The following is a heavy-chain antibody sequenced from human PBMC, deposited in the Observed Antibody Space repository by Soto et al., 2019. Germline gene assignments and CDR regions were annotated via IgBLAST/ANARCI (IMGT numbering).Heavy chain of an antibody. CDR2: ISADNGDT. CDR1: GYTFTTFG. J-gene: IGHJ2*01. Sequence: QVQVVQSGAEVKKPGASVKVACKASGYTFTTFGMSWVRQAPGQGLEWMGWISADNGDTNSAQKFQDRVTMTTDTSTNTAYMELRSLTSDDTAVYYCARCYCCAGSCFTCWHFDLWGRGTLVTVSS. V-gene: IGHV1-18*01. D-gene: IGHD2-15*01. CDR3: ARCYCCAGSCFTCWHFDL.